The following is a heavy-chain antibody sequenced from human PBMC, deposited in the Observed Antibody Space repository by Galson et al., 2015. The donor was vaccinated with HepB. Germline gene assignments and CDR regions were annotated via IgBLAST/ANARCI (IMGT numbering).Heavy chain of an antibody. V-gene: IGHV1-69*02. CDR1: GGTFSRYT. CDR2: IIPILAIT. Sequence: SVKVSCKASGGTFSRYTINWVRQAPGQGLEWMGRIIPILAITNYAQKFQDRVTITADKSTGTAYMELSSLSSDDTAVYYCATRGDTSGYFRGYYYNYMDVWGKGTTVTVSS. CDR3: ATRGDTSGYFRGYYYNYMDV. D-gene: IGHD3-22*01. J-gene: IGHJ6*03.